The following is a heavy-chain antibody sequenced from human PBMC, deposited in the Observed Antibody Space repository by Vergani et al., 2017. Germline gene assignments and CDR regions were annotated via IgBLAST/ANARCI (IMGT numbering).Heavy chain of an antibody. D-gene: IGHD6-6*01. CDR2: INPNSGGT. Sequence: QVQLVQSGAEVKKPGASVKVSCKASGYTFTGYYMHWVRQAPGQGLEWMGWINPNSGGTNYAQKFQGRVTMTRDTSKNQFTLKLSSVTAADTAGYYCAREYSSSVGFLAYWGQGTLVTVSS. CDR3: AREYSSSVGFLAY. V-gene: IGHV1-2*02. CDR1: GYTFTGYY. J-gene: IGHJ4*02.